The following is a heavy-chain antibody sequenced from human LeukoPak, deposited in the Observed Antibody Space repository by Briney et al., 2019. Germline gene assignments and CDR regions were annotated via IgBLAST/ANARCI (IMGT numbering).Heavy chain of an antibody. CDR2: ISAYNGNT. V-gene: IGHV1-18*01. D-gene: IGHD3-22*01. CDR3: ARAYYDSSGYCDFDY. J-gene: IGHJ4*02. CDR1: GYTFTRYG. Sequence: ASVKVSCKASGYTFTRYGISWVRQAPGQGLEWMGWISAYNGNTNYAQKLQGRVTMTTDTSTSTAYMELRSLRSDDTAVYYCARAYYDSSGYCDFDYWGQGTLVTVSS.